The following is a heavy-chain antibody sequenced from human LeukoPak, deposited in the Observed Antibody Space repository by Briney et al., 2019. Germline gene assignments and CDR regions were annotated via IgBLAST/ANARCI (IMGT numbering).Heavy chain of an antibody. CDR1: GGSISSGGYY. D-gene: IGHD3-3*01. Sequence: PSQTLSLTCTVSGGSISSGGYYWSWIRQPPGKGLEWIGYIYHSGSTYYNPSLKSRVTISVDRSKNQFSLKLSSVTAADTAVYYCATIVNYDFWSGYGYWGQGTLVTVSS. V-gene: IGHV4-30-2*01. CDR3: ATIVNYDFWSGYGY. CDR2: IYHSGST. J-gene: IGHJ4*02.